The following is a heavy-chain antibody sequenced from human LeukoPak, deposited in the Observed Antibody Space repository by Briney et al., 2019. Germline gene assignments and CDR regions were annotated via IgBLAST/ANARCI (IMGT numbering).Heavy chain of an antibody. D-gene: IGHD5-24*01. CDR2: TDPSDSYT. CDR3: ARHVEMATTFDY. CDR1: GYSFNTYW. V-gene: IGHV5-10-1*01. J-gene: IGHJ4*02. Sequence: GESLKISCKGSGYSFNTYWISWVSQMPGKGLEWMRTTDPSDSYTKYSPSFHGHVTISADKSISPSYLQWSGLKASDTAMYYCARHVEMATTFDYWGQGTLVTVSS.